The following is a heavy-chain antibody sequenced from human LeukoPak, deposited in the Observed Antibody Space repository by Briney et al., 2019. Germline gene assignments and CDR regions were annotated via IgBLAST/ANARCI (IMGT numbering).Heavy chain of an antibody. CDR1: GYTFTSYG. Sequence: ASVKVSCKASGYTFTSYGISWVRQAPGQGLEWMGWISAYNGNTNYAQKLQGRVTMTTDTSTSTAYMELRSLRSDDTAVYYCASDIAVDGTRGRYFDYWGQGTLVTVSS. V-gene: IGHV1-18*01. CDR2: ISAYNGNT. CDR3: ASDIAVDGTRGRYFDY. J-gene: IGHJ4*02. D-gene: IGHD6-19*01.